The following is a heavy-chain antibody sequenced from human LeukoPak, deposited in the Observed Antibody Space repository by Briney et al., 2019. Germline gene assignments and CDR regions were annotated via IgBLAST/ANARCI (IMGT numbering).Heavy chain of an antibody. CDR3: ARYDTAMAGNPLAIFDY. CDR1: GFTFNNYA. Sequence: GGSLRLSCAASGFTFNNYAMTWVRQAPGKGLEWVSGISGSGGSTYCADSVKGRFTISRDDSKNTLYLQMNSLRAEDTAVYYCARYDTAMAGNPLAIFDYWGQGTLVTVSS. D-gene: IGHD5-18*01. J-gene: IGHJ4*02. V-gene: IGHV3-23*01. CDR2: ISGSGGST.